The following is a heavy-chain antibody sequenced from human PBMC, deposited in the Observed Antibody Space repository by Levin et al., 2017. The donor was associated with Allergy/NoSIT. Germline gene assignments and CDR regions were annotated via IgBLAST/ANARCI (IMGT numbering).Heavy chain of an antibody. Sequence: SETLSLTCTVSGGFISNYYWSWIRQPPGKGLEWIGYIFYSGTTNYNPSLKSRVTISVDTSKNQFSLKLRSVTAADTAVYYCARDERYDSSGDGFDAWGQGTLVTVSS. D-gene: IGHD3-22*01. CDR1: GGFISNYY. J-gene: IGHJ5*02. V-gene: IGHV4-59*01. CDR3: ARDERYDSSGDGFDA. CDR2: IFYSGTT.